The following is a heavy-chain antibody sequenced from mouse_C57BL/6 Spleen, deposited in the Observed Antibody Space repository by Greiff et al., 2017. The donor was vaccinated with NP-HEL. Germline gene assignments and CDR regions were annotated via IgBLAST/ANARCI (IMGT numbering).Heavy chain of an antibody. Sequence: VQLQQSGAELVKPGASVKISCKASGYAFSSYWMNWVKQRPGKGLEWIGQIYPGDGDTNYNGKFKGKATLTADKSSSTAYMQLSSLPSEDSAVYFCARGGNYDAMDYWGQGTSVTVSS. V-gene: IGHV1-80*01. CDR3: ARGGNYDAMDY. CDR1: GYAFSSYW. J-gene: IGHJ4*01. CDR2: IYPGDGDT.